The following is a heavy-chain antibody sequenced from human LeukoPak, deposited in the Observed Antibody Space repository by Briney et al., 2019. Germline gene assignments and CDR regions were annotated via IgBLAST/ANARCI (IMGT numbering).Heavy chain of an antibody. J-gene: IGHJ4*02. CDR3: TRDRSRAEDD. Sequence: PGGSLRLSCAASGFTFCGNWMSWVRQAPGKGLGWVANINQGGSDKYYVDFVKGRFTISRNNANNLLYLQRNSLRRENTAVYNCTRDRSRAEDDWGQGTLVTVSS. D-gene: IGHD1-14*01. V-gene: IGHV3-7*01. CDR1: GFTFCGNW. CDR2: INQGGSDK.